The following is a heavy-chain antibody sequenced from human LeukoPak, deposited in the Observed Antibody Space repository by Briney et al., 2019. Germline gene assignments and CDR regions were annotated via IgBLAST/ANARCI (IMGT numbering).Heavy chain of an antibody. CDR1: GYTFTSYY. Sequence: ASVKVSCKASGYTFTSYYMHWVRQAPGQGLEWMGIINPSGGSTSYAQKFQGRVTMTRDTSTSTVYIELSSLRSEDTAVYYCARDGFGVYTLDVWGKGTTVTVSS. CDR3: ARDGFGVYTLDV. D-gene: IGHD3-10*01. CDR2: INPSGGST. J-gene: IGHJ6*04. V-gene: IGHV1-46*01.